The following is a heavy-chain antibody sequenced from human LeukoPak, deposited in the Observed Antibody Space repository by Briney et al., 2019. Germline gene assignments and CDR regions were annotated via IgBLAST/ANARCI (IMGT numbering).Heavy chain of an antibody. V-gene: IGHV1-8*03. CDR3: ARLFQRNELNYYDSSGYSLGY. CDR1: GYTFTSYD. CDR2: MNPNSGNT. D-gene: IGHD3-22*01. J-gene: IGHJ4*02. Sequence: ASVKVSCKASGYTFTSYDINWVRQATGQGLEWMGWMNPNSGNTGYAQKFQGRITITRNTSIRTAYMELSSMRSEDTAVYYCARLFQRNELNYYDSSGYSLGYWGQGTLVTVSS.